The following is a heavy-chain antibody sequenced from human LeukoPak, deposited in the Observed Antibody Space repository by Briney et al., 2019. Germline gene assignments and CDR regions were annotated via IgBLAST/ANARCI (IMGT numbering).Heavy chain of an antibody. CDR2: IYYSGST. V-gene: IGHV4-59*11. J-gene: IGHJ3*02. CDR3: ARDYYDSRGEAVDI. Sequence: SETLSLTCTVSGGSISSHYWSWIRQPPGKGLEWIGYIYYSGSTNYNPSLKSRVTISVDTSKNQFSLKLSSVTAADTAMYYCARDYYDSRGEAVDIWGQGTMVTVSS. D-gene: IGHD3-22*01. CDR1: GGSISSHY.